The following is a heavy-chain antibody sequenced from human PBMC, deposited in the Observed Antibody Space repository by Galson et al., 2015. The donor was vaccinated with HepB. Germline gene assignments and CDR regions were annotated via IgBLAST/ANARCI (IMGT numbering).Heavy chain of an antibody. CDR2: IGSNANNYAT. V-gene: IGHV3-73*01. CDR1: GFTFSGSA. D-gene: IGHD3-22*01. CDR3: TRLGDLSGYSSC. J-gene: IGHJ4*02. Sequence: SLRISCAGSGFTFSGSAMHWVRQTPGKGLEWIGRIGSNANNYATAYKASVKGRFTISRDDSTNTAYLKMYSLRTEDTAVYYCTRLGDLSGYSSCWGQGTLVTVSS.